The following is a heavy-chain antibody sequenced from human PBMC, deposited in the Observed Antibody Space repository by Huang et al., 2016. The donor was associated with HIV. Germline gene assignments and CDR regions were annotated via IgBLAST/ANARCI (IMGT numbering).Heavy chain of an antibody. V-gene: IGHV1-2*02. CDR1: GYTFTDSN. J-gene: IGHJ4*02. CDR2: INPKRGGT. Sequence: QVQLVQSGAEVKNPGASVRVSCKASGYTFTDSNIHWVRQAPGQGIDWIGWINPKRGGTSDAQRFQGRITMTKDTTISTVHMDLRRIQSDDTAVYFCARDWSFGSSTSPADWGQGTLVTVSS. CDR3: ARDWSFGSSTSPAD. D-gene: IGHD6-6*01.